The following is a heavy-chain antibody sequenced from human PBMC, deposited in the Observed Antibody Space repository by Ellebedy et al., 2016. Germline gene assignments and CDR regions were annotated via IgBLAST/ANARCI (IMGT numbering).Heavy chain of an antibody. CDR3: ARDYRDIAMAGSRNYYGMDV. J-gene: IGHJ6*02. V-gene: IGHV1-46*04. CDR1: GYTFTSYY. CDR2: INPSGGST. Sequence: ASVKVSCKASGYTFTSYYMHWVRQAPGQGLEWMGIINPSGGSTSYAQKLQGRVTMTRDTSTSTVYMELSSLRSEDTAVYYCARDYRDIAMAGSRNYYGMDVWGQGTTVTVSS. D-gene: IGHD6-19*01.